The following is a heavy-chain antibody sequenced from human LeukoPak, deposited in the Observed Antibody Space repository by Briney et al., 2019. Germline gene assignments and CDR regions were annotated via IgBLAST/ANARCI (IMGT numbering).Heavy chain of an antibody. CDR1: GGSISTYY. CDR3: ARGALLWFGDRMEYYFDY. V-gene: IGHV4-59*01. CDR2: IYYSGNT. D-gene: IGHD3-10*01. J-gene: IGHJ4*02. Sequence: SETLSLTCTVSGGSISTYYWSWIRQPPGKGLEWIGFIYYSGNTNYNPSLKSRVTISVDTSKNQFSLKLSSMTAADTAVYYCARGALLWFGDRMEYYFDYWGQGTLLTVSS.